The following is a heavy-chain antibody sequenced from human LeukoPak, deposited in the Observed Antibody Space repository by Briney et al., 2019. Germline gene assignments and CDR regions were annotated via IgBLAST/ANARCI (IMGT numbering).Heavy chain of an antibody. J-gene: IGHJ6*02. CDR1: GFTFSSYA. D-gene: IGHD6-6*01. V-gene: IGHV3-23*01. Sequence: GGSLRLSCAASGFTFSSYAMSWVRQAPGKGLEWVSGISGSGGSTYYADSVKGRFTISRDNSKNTLYLQMNSLRAEDTAVYYCAKALVDYYYGMDVWGQGTTVTVSS. CDR2: ISGSGGST. CDR3: AKALVDYYYGMDV.